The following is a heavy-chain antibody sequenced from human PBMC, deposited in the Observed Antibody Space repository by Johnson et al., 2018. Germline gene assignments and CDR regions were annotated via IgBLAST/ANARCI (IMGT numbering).Heavy chain of an antibody. CDR3: AKAPVGGLGEVAEYFQH. V-gene: IGHV3-9*01. CDR2: ISWNSGSI. J-gene: IGHJ1*01. CDR1: GFTFDDYA. Sequence: QLVQSGGGLVQPGRSLRLSCAASGFTFDDYAMHWVRQAPGKGLEWVSGISWNSGSIGYADSVKGRFPISRDNAKNSLYLQMNSLRAEDTALYYCAKAPVGGLGEVAEYFQHWGQGTLVTGSS. D-gene: IGHD3-16*01.